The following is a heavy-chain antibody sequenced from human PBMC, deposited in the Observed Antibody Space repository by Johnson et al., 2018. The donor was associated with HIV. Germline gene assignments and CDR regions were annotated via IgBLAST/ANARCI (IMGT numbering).Heavy chain of an antibody. CDR2: ISYDGSDK. CDR3: AKFGCSGGSCYSVMADAYDI. D-gene: IGHD2-15*01. V-gene: IGHV3-30*04. Sequence: QVQLVESGGGVVQPGRSLRLSCAASGFTFSNYAMHWVRQAPGRGLEWVAVISYDGSDKYYADSVRGRFTISRDNSTNTLYLQMNSLRAEDTAVYYCAKFGCSGGSCYSVMADAYDIWGQGTMVTVSS. CDR1: GFTFSNYA. J-gene: IGHJ3*02.